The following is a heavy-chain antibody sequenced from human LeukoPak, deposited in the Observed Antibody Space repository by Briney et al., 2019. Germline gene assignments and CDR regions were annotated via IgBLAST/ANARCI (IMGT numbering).Heavy chain of an antibody. V-gene: IGHV4-39*01. D-gene: IGHD3-22*01. CDR1: GGSISSSSYY. CDR3: ARLYYDSSGYYQICYFGY. CDR2: IYYSGST. J-gene: IGHJ4*02. Sequence: PSETLSLTCTVSGGSISSSSYYWGWIRQPPGKGVEWFGSIYYSGSTYYNPSLKSRVTISVDTSKNQFSLNLSSVTAADTAVYYCARLYYDSSGYYQICYFGYWGQGTLVTVSS.